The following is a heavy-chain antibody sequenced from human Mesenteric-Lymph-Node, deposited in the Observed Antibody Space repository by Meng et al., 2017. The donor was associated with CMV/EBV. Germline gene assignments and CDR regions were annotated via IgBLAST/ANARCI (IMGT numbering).Heavy chain of an antibody. Sequence: GESLKISCAASGFSFRVYAMHWVRQAPGKGLEWVAVISYDGSSTYYADSVKGRFTISRDNSKNTVFLEMNSLRPDDTAVFHCARPGLDGYSYEPYPFDHWGQGTLVTVSS. V-gene: IGHV3-30*04. CDR1: GFSFRVYA. CDR3: ARPGLDGYSYEPYPFDH. J-gene: IGHJ5*02. CDR2: ISYDGSST. D-gene: IGHD5-24*01.